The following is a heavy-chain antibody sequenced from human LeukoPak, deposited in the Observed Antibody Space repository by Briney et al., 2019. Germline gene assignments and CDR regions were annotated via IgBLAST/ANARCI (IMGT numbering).Heavy chain of an antibody. Sequence: PGGSLRLSCAASGFTFSSYSMNWVRQAPGKGLEWVSSISSSSSYIYYADSVKGRFTISRDNSKNTLYLQMNSLRAEDTAVYYCARDRPYGSGSSFDYWGQGTLVTVSS. J-gene: IGHJ4*02. CDR1: GFTFSSYS. V-gene: IGHV3-21*01. CDR3: ARDRPYGSGSSFDY. CDR2: ISSSSSYI. D-gene: IGHD3-10*01.